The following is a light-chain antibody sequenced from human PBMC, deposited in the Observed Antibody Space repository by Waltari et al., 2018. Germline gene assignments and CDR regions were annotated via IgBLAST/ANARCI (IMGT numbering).Light chain of an antibody. CDR1: KSVRST. J-gene: IGKJ1*01. V-gene: IGKV3-15*01. CDR3: QQYDYWPWT. Sequence: CRASKSVRSTFSWFQQKPGQPPRRLIYCTSTRATGSPARFTGSGSGTEFSLTISSLQPEDVATDYCQQYDYWPWTFGQGTRVETK. CDR2: CTS.